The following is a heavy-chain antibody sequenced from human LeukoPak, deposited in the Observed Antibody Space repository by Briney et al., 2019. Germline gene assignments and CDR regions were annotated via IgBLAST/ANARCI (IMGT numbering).Heavy chain of an antibody. CDR1: GGSISSSNYY. Sequence: PSETLSLTCSVSGGSISSSNYYWSWIRQPAGKGLEWIGRIYTSGSTNYNPSLKSRVTMSVDTSKNQFSLKLSSVTAADTAVYYCAREDLSIVGATSSTYYYYYMDVWGKGTTVTISS. J-gene: IGHJ6*03. D-gene: IGHD1-26*01. CDR2: IYTSGST. CDR3: AREDLSIVGATSSTYYYYYMDV. V-gene: IGHV4-61*02.